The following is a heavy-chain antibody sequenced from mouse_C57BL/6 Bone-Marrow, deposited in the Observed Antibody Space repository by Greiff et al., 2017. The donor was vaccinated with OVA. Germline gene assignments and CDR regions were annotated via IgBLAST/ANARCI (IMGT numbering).Heavy chain of an antibody. Sequence: EVQLQQSGPELVKPGASVKIPCKASGYTFTDYYMDWVKQSPGKSLAWIGDINPNNGGTIYNQKFKGKATLTVDTSSSTAYMELRSLTSEDTAVYYCARSRWVYFDYWGQGTTLTVSS. CDR1: GYTFTDYY. CDR3: ARSRWVYFDY. V-gene: IGHV1-18*01. D-gene: IGHD4-1*01. CDR2: INPNNGGT. J-gene: IGHJ2*01.